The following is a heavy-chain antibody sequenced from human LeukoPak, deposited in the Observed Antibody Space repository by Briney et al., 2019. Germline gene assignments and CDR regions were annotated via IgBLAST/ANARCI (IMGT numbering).Heavy chain of an antibody. CDR3: ARVGVPAAIDGERSFDY. J-gene: IGHJ4*02. CDR1: GGSFSSYY. CDR2: IYYSGST. D-gene: IGHD2-2*02. Sequence: SETLSLTCTVSGGSFSSYYWSWIRQPPGKGLEWIGYIYYSGSTNYNPSLKSRVTISVDTSKNQFSLKLSSVTAADTAVYYCARVGVPAAIDGERSFDYWGQGTLVTVSS. V-gene: IGHV4-59*08.